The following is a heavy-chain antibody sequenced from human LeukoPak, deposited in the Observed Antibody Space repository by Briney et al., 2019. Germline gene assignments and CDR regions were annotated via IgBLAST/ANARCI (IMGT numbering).Heavy chain of an antibody. CDR3: ARGPVSYATAAAGY. CDR2: VSGSGGTT. V-gene: IGHV3-23*01. D-gene: IGHD6-13*01. Sequence: GGSLRLSCAASGIAFSSYAMNWVRQAPGKGLEWVSVVSGSGGTTYYADSVKGRFTISRDNSKNTLYLQMNSLKAEDTAVYYCARGPVSYATAAAGYWGQGTLVTVSS. J-gene: IGHJ4*02. CDR1: GIAFSSYA.